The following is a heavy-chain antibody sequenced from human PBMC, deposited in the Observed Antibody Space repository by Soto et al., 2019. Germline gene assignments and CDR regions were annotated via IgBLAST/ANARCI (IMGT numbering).Heavy chain of an antibody. CDR3: ARSPRSIAAGGIDY. J-gene: IGHJ4*02. D-gene: IGHD6-13*01. V-gene: IGHV4-4*02. Sequence: QVQLQESGPGLVKPSGTLSLTCAVFGGSISSSNLWTWVRQPPGKGLEWIGEIYHSGSTNYNPSLKSRVTISVDKSKNQFSLKVTSVTAADTAVYYCARSPRSIAAGGIDYWGQGILVTVSS. CDR2: IYHSGST. CDR1: GGSISSSNL.